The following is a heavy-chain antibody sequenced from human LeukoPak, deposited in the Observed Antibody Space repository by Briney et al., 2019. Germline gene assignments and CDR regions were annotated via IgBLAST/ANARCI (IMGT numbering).Heavy chain of an antibody. CDR1: GGSFSGYY. Sequence: SETLSLTCAVYGGSFSGYYWSWIRQPPGKGLEWIGEINHSGSTNYNPSLKSRVTISVDTSKNQFSLELSSVTAADTAVYYCARGYYGSSGYRQVSLDYWGQGTLVTVSS. CDR3: ARGYYGSSGYRQVSLDY. D-gene: IGHD3-22*01. V-gene: IGHV4-34*01. J-gene: IGHJ4*02. CDR2: INHSGST.